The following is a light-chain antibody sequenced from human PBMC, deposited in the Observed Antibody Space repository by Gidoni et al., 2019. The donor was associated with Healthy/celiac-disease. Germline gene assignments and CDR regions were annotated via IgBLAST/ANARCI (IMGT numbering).Light chain of an antibody. J-gene: IGKJ1*01. Sequence: EIVLTQSPGTLSLSPGERATLSCRASQSVSSSYLAWYQQKPGQAPRLLIYGASSRATGIPDRFSGSGSGTDFTLTISRLEPEDFAVYYCQQYGSSPPWTFGQXTKVDIK. V-gene: IGKV3-20*01. CDR1: QSVSSSY. CDR3: QQYGSSPPWT. CDR2: GAS.